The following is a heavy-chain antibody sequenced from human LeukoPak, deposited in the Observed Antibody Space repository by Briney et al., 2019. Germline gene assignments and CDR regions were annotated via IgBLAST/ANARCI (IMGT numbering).Heavy chain of an antibody. V-gene: IGHV1-18*01. D-gene: IGHD2-15*01. CDR1: GYTFTSYG. CDR3: ARMFCGATACNSWDPHYFDN. CDR2: ISAYNGNT. Sequence: ASVKVSCKASGYTFTSYGISWVRQAPGQGLEWMGWISAYNGNTHYAQEFQGRVTMTTDTSTSTAYMELRSLRSDDTAMYYCARMFCGATACNSWDPHYFDNWGQGTLVTVSS. J-gene: IGHJ4*02.